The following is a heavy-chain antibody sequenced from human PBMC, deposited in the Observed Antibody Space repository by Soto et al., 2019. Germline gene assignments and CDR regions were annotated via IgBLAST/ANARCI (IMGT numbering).Heavy chain of an antibody. J-gene: IGHJ4*02. CDR2: ISAYNGNT. Sequence: QVQLVQSGAEVKKPGASVKVSCKASGYTFTSYGISWVRQAPGQGLEWMGWISAYNGNTKYAQKFQGRVTMTTDTSTSTAHIEARGLRSDDPGVYFCARHPQIFDYWGQGTLVTVSS. CDR3: ARHPQIFDY. CDR1: GYTFTSYG. V-gene: IGHV1-18*04.